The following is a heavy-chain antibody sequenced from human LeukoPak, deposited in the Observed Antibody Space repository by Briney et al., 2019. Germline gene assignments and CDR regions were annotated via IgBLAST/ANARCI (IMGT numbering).Heavy chain of an antibody. CDR3: AKTGSAVAGPLDY. CDR1: GLTVSRNY. V-gene: IGHV3-23*01. D-gene: IGHD6-19*01. CDR2: ISGSGGST. Sequence: GGSLRLSCAASGLTVSRNYMTWVRQAPGKGLEWVSAISGSGGSTYYADSVKGRFTISRDNSKNTLYLQMNSLRAEDTAVYYCAKTGSAVAGPLDYWGQGTLVTVSS. J-gene: IGHJ4*02.